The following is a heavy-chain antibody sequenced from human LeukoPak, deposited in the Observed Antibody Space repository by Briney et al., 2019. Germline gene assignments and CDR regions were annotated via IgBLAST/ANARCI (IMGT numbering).Heavy chain of an antibody. CDR1: GGSITSYH. CDR3: ARLNEYCSGGSCYAYDF. Sequence: PSETLSLTCTVSGGSITSYHWSWIRQPPGKGLEWIGYIYYSGSTNYNPSLKSRVTISVETSKNQFSLKLTSVTAADTAVYYCARLNEYCSGGSCYAYDFCGQGTLVTVSS. CDR2: IYYSGST. J-gene: IGHJ4*02. V-gene: IGHV4-59*01. D-gene: IGHD2-15*01.